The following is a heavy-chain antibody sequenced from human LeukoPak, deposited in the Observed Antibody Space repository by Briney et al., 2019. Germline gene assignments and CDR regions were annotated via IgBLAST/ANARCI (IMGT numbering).Heavy chain of an antibody. Sequence: RSLRLSCAASGFTFSSYGMHWVRQAPGKGLEWVAVISYDGSNKYYADSVKGRFTISRDNSKNTLYLQMNSLRAEDTAVYYCAKDVRRLRLGELSSTHDYWGQGTLVTVSS. J-gene: IGHJ4*02. CDR2: ISYDGSNK. CDR3: AKDVRRLRLGELSSTHDY. D-gene: IGHD3-16*02. CDR1: GFTFSSYG. V-gene: IGHV3-30*18.